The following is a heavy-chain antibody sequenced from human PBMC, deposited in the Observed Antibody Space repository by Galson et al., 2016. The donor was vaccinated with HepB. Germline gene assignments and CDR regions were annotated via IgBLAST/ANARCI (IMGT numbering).Heavy chain of an antibody. CDR2: ITDSSDYI. V-gene: IGHV3-21*01. CDR3: ARENSPWAWRAFDI. D-gene: IGHD2/OR15-2a*01. Sequence: SLRLSCATSGFIFSRYTMHWVRQAPGKGLEWVSSITDSSDYIYYVDSVKGRFTISRDNAKNSLDLHMDSLRAEDTAVYYCARENSPWAWRAFDIWGQGTVVTVSS. CDR1: GFIFSRYT. J-gene: IGHJ3*02.